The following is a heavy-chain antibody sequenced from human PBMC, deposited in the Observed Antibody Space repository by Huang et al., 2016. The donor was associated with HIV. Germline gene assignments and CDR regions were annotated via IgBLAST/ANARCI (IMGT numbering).Heavy chain of an antibody. CDR2: ITNEGSTK. V-gene: IGHV3-30-3*01. CDR1: GFTFSNYA. J-gene: IGHJ4*02. Sequence: QVQLVASGGGVVQPGTSLRLSCAASGFTFSNYAMNWGRQAPDRGLEWGAVITNEGSTKYDADSVKGRVTISRDNSKNTVYLQMNSLRAEDTAVYYCARSEPSRYYFDYWGQGTLVTVSS. CDR3: ARSEPSRYYFDY.